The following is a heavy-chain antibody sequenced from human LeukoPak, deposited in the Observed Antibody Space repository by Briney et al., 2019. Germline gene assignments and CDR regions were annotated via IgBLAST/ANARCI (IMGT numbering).Heavy chain of an antibody. J-gene: IGHJ4*02. CDR2: ISSSSSTI. D-gene: IGHD3-10*01. CDR3: ARAGGSGSYGY. V-gene: IGHV3-48*01. CDR1: GFTFSSYS. Sequence: PGGSLRLSCAASGFTFSSYSMNWVRQAPGKGLEWVSYISSSSSTIYYADSVKGRFTISRDNAKNSLYLQMNSLRAEDTAVYYCARAGGSGSYGYWGQGTLVTVSS.